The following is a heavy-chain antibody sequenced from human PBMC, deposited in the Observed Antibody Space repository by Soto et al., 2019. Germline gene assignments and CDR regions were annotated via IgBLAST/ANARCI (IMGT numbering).Heavy chain of an antibody. J-gene: IGHJ5*02. CDR3: TTLIGRKQQLKGPGP. CDR2: IKSKTDGGTT. D-gene: IGHD6-13*01. CDR1: GFTFSNAW. Sequence: PGGSLRLSCAASGFTFSNAWMNWVRQAPGKGLEWVGRIKSKTDGGTTDYAAPVKGRFTISRDDSKNTLYLQMNSLKTEDTAVYYCTTLIGRKQQLKGPGPWGQGTLVTVSS. V-gene: IGHV3-15*07.